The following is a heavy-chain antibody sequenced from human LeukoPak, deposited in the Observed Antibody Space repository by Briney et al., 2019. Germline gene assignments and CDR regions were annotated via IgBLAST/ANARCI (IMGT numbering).Heavy chain of an antibody. CDR2: IRSKGSGGTI. V-gene: IGHV3-49*04. CDR3: VKGRTRADY. CDR1: GFTFNEYA. J-gene: IGHJ4*02. D-gene: IGHD3-3*01. Sequence: GGSLRLSCTASGFTFNEYAMSWVRQARGKGREWVGFIRSKGSGGTIEYAASVKGRFTLSRDDSKSIVSLQMNSLQSEDTAVYYCVKGRTRADYWGQGTLVTVSS.